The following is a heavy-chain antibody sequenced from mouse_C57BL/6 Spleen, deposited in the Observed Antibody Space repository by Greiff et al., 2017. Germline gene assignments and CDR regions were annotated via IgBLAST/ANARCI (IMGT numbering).Heavy chain of an antibody. D-gene: IGHD2-5*01. Sequence: EVHLVESGGGLVKPGGSLKLSCAASGFTFSSYAMSWVRQTPEKRLEWVATISDGGSYTYYPDNVKGRFTISRDNAKNNLYLQMSHLKSEDTAMYYCARDPAYYSNYDWYFDVWGTGTTVTVAS. CDR3: ARDPAYYSNYDWYFDV. V-gene: IGHV5-4*01. CDR1: GFTFSSYA. J-gene: IGHJ1*03. CDR2: ISDGGSYT.